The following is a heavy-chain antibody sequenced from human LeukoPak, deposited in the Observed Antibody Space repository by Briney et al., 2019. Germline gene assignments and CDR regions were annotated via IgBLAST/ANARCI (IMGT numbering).Heavy chain of an antibody. CDR1: GGSISSSSYY. J-gene: IGHJ4*02. CDR3: ARVSVPEYYYDSSGQGGPFDY. V-gene: IGHV4-39*07. Sequence: PSETLSLTCTVSGGSISSSSYYWGWIRQPPGKGLEWIGSIYYSGSTYYNPSLKSRVTISVDTSKNQFSLKLSSVTAADTAVYYCARVSVPEYYYDSSGQGGPFDYWGQGTLVTVSS. CDR2: IYYSGST. D-gene: IGHD3-22*01.